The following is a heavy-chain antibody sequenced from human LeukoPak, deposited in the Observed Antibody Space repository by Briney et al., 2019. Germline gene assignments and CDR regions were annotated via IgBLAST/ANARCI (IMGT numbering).Heavy chain of an antibody. J-gene: IGHJ3*01. D-gene: IGHD4-23*01. CDR1: GFTFTSSA. CDR2: IVVGRGNT. V-gene: IGHV1-58*01. Sequence: ASVKLSCKASGFTFTSSAVQWVRQARGQRLEWIGWIVVGRGNTNYAQKIQERVTITRDMSTSTVCMELSSLRSEDTAVYYCAAEGRPSVVTFRKGAVDLWGQGTMVTVSS. CDR3: AAEGRPSVVTFRKGAVDL.